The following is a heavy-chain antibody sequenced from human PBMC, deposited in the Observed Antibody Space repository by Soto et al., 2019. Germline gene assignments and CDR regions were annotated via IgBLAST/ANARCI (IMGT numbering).Heavy chain of an antibody. CDR1: GFTFRTFT. D-gene: IGHD3-9*01. CDR2: IIGGDGDK. J-gene: IGHJ5*01. V-gene: IGHV3-23*01. Sequence: EVQLLEHGGQLVQPGESLRLSCAASGFTFRTFTMNWVRQAPGKGLEWVSGIIGGDGDKFYSDSVKGRFTISRDNSKDMLFPQMSSLRVDDTAVYYCAKDRDPDGIWTFDSWGQGTLVTVSS. CDR3: AKDRDPDGIWTFDS.